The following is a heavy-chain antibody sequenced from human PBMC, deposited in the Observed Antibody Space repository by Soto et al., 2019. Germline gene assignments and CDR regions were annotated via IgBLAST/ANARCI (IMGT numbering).Heavy chain of an antibody. CDR2: IYYSGST. CDR1: GGSISSYY. CDR3: ARDKDGYNYYGSGSSMAYYYYGMDV. J-gene: IGHJ6*02. V-gene: IGHV4-59*01. D-gene: IGHD3-10*01. Sequence: SETLSLTCTVSGGSISSYYWSWIRQPPGKGLEWIGYIYYSGSTNYNPSLKSRVTISVDTSKNQFSLKLSSVTAADTAVYYCARDKDGYNYYGSGSSMAYYYYGMDVWGQGTTVTVSS.